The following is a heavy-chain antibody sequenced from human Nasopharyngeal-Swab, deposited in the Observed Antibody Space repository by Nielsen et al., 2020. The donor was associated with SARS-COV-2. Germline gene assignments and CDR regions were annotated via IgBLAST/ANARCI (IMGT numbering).Heavy chain of an antibody. V-gene: IGHV3-33*01. Sequence: GESLKISCAASGFTFSSYGMHWVRQAPGKGLEWVAVIWYDGSNKYYADSVKGRFTISRGNSKNTLYLQMNSLRAEDTAVYYCATSKRGADVWGKGTTVTVSS. D-gene: IGHD1-26*01. CDR3: ATSKRGADV. J-gene: IGHJ6*04. CDR2: IWYDGSNK. CDR1: GFTFSSYG.